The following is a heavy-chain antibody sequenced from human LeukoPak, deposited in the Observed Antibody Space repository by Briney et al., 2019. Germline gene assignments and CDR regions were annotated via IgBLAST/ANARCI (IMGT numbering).Heavy chain of an antibody. CDR3: AKEYDGY. D-gene: IGHD2-8*01. CDR1: GFTFISYG. CDR2: ISKGGSDK. V-gene: IGHV3-30*18. J-gene: IGHJ4*02. Sequence: GGSLRLSCAASGFTFISYGIHWVRQAPGKGLEWVAVISKGGSDKKYADSVKGRFIISRDNSKNTLYLQMNSLRAEDTAVYYCAKEYDGYWGQGTLVTVSS.